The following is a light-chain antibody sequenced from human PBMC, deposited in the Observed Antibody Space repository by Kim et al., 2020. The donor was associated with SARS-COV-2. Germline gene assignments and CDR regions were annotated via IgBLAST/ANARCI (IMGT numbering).Light chain of an antibody. CDR1: SLRSYY. V-gene: IGLV3-19*01. Sequence: ALGQTVRIKCQGDSLRSYYATWYQQKPGQAPIVVIYGKNNRPSGIPDRFSGSSSGDTASLTITGTQAGDEADYYCNSRGSNDNVLFGGGTQLTVL. CDR3: NSRGSNDNVL. J-gene: IGLJ2*01. CDR2: GKN.